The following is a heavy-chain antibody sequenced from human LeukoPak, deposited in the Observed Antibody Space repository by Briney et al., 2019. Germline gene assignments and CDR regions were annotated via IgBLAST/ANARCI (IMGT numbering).Heavy chain of an antibody. Sequence: ASVKVSCKASGYTFTSYYMHWVRQAPGQGLEWMGIINPSGGSTSYAQKFQGRVTMTRDTSTSTVYMELSSLRSEDTAVYYCAREVVPQKGVGDFDYWGQGTLVTVSS. V-gene: IGHV1-46*01. CDR2: INPSGGST. J-gene: IGHJ4*02. CDR3: AREVVPQKGVGDFDY. CDR1: GYTFTSYY. D-gene: IGHD2-15*01.